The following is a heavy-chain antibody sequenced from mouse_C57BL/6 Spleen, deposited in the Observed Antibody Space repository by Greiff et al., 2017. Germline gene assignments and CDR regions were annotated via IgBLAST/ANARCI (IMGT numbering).Heavy chain of an antibody. CDR3: ARSSNYVSYAMDY. J-gene: IGHJ4*01. V-gene: IGHV1-69*01. CDR2: IDPSDSYT. Sequence: VQLQQPGAELVMPGASVKLSCKASGYTFTSYWMHWVKQRPGQGLEWIGEIDPSDSYTNYNQKFKGKSTLTVDKSSSTAYMQLSSLTSEDSAVYYCARSSNYVSYAMDYWGQGTSVTVSS. D-gene: IGHD2-5*01. CDR1: GYTFTSYW.